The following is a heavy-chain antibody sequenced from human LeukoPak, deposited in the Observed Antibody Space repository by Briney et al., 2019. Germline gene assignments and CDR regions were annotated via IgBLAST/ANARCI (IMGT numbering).Heavy chain of an antibody. D-gene: IGHD2-15*01. CDR2: IYYSGST. CDR3: ARASVVAATNWFDP. J-gene: IGHJ5*02. CDR1: VGSISSYY. Sequence: PSETLSLTCTVSVGSISSYYSSWIRQPPGKGLEWVGYIYYSGSTNYTPSLKSRVTISVDTSKNQFSLKLSSVTAADTAVYCCARASVVAATNWFDPWGQGTLVTVSS. V-gene: IGHV4-59*01.